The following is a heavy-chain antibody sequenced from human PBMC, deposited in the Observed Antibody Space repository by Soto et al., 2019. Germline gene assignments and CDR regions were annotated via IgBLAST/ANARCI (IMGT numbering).Heavy chain of an antibody. J-gene: IGHJ4*02. CDR2: ISYDGSNK. CDR1: GFTFSSYA. Sequence: PGGSLRLSCAASGFTFSSYAMHWVRQAPGKGLEWVAVISYDGSNKYYADSVKGRFTISRDNSKNTLYLQMNSLRAEDTAVYYCARESSGYSYGYPTYYFDYWGQGTPVPVYS. V-gene: IGHV3-30-3*01. CDR3: ARESSGYSYGYPTYYFDY. D-gene: IGHD5-18*01.